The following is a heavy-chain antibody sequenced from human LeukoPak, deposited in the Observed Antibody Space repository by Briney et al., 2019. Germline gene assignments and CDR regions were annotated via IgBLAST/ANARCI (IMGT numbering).Heavy chain of an antibody. D-gene: IGHD3-10*01. J-gene: IGHJ5*02. V-gene: IGHV3-30*04. CDR1: GFTFSSYA. CDR2: ISYDGSNK. Sequence: PGRSLRLSCAASGFTFSSYAMHWVRQAPGKGLGWVAVISYDGSNKYYADSVKGRFTISRDNSKNTLYLQMNSLRAEDTAVYYCARDFGVRGVIIYGGNWFDPWGQGTLVTVSS. CDR3: ARDFGVRGVIIYGGNWFDP.